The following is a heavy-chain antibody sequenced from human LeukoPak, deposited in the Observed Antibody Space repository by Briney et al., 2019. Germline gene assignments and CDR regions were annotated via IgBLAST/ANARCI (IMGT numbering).Heavy chain of an antibody. Sequence: ASVKVSCKASGYTFTSYGINWVRQAPGQGLEWMGRINPTTGVANYAQKFQGRITVTRGTSINTAYMELSSLRSDDTAVYYCARLDRNYYYLDVWGQGTTVTVSS. J-gene: IGHJ6*03. D-gene: IGHD1-1*01. CDR2: INPTTGVA. CDR3: ARLDRNYYYLDV. V-gene: IGHV1-2*06. CDR1: GYTFTSYG.